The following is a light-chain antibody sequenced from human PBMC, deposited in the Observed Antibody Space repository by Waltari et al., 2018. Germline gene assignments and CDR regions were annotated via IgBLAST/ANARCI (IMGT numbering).Light chain of an antibody. CDR2: WAS. V-gene: IGKV4-1*01. CDR3: QQYYSTPFT. Sequence: DIVMTQSPDSLAVSLVERATLNCKSTQSILWSSNNRNYLAWYHQRPGQPPKLLIYWASTRESGVPDRFSGSGSGTDFTLTISSLQAEDVGVYYCQQYYSTPFTFGPGTKVDI. J-gene: IGKJ3*01. CDR1: QSILWSSNNRNY.